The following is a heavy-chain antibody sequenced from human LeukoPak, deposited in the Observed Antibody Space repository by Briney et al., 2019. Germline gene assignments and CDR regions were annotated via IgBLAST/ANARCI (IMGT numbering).Heavy chain of an antibody. CDR3: ARDGEMATIDDY. Sequence: PGGSLRLSCAASGFTFSSYSMNWVRQAPGKGLEWVSSISSSSSYIYYADSVKGRFTISRDNAKNSLYLQMNSLRAEDTAVYYCARDGEMATIDDYWGQGTLVTVSS. D-gene: IGHD5-24*01. J-gene: IGHJ4*02. V-gene: IGHV3-21*01. CDR1: GFTFSSYS. CDR2: ISSSSSYI.